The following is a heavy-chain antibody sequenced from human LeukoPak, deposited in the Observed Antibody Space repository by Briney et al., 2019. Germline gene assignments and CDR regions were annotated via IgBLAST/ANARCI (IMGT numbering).Heavy chain of an antibody. Sequence: SETLSLTCAVYGGSFSGYYWSWIRQPPGKGLEWIGEINHSGSTYYNPSLKSRVTISVDTSKNQFSLKLSSVTAADTAVYYCARASYYYYMDVWGKGTTVTVSS. CDR2: INHSGST. J-gene: IGHJ6*03. CDR3: ARASYYYYMDV. CDR1: GGSFSGYY. V-gene: IGHV4-34*01.